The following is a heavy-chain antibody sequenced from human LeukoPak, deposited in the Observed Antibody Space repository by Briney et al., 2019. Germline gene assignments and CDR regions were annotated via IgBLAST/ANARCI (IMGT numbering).Heavy chain of an antibody. D-gene: IGHD1-26*01. Sequence: ASVKVSCKASGYTFTSYDINWVRQATGQGLEWMGWMNPNSVNTGYAQKFQGRVTMTRNTSISTAYMELSSLRPDDMAVYDCARGTRTRVDGTAGTFDYWGQGTLVTVSS. V-gene: IGHV1-8*01. J-gene: IGHJ4*02. CDR3: ARGTRTRVDGTAGTFDY. CDR1: GYTFTSYD. CDR2: MNPNSVNT.